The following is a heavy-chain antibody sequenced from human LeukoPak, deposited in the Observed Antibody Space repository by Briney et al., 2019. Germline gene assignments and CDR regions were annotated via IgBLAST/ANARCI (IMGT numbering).Heavy chain of an antibody. Sequence: GGSLRLSCAASGFTYNWYWMGWVRQAPGKGPEWVANIGKDGSAKNYLDSVKGRFTISRDNAKNSLYLQMNSLRAEDTAVYYCARGIVGAHSAFDIWGQGTMVTVSS. D-gene: IGHD1-26*01. CDR1: GFTYNWYW. V-gene: IGHV3-7*01. J-gene: IGHJ3*02. CDR3: ARGIVGAHSAFDI. CDR2: IGKDGSAK.